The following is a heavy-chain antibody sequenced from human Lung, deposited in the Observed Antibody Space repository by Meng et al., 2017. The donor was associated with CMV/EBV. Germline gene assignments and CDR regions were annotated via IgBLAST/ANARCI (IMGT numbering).Heavy chain of an antibody. CDR3: ARDRTGDCSSTSCYNYYYYYGMDV. V-gene: IGHV3-72*01. CDR1: GILISDHY. CDR2: CRNKDNSHTT. Sequence: SXVGSGILISDHYMDWVRQAPGKGLEWVGRCRNKDNSHTTEYVASVKGRFTISRDDSESTLYLQMISLKAEDTAVYFCARDRTGDCSSTSCYNYYYYYGMDVXGQGXTVTVSS. J-gene: IGHJ6*02. D-gene: IGHD2-2*02.